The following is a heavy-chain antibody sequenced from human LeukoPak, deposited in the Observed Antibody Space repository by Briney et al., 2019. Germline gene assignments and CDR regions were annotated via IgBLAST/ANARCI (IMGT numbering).Heavy chain of an antibody. CDR3: ALPSGYYDDFDY. CDR2: IIPIFGTA. V-gene: IGHV1-69*13. D-gene: IGHD3-22*01. Sequence: GASVKVSCKASGGTSSSYAISWVRQASGQGLEWMGGIIPIFGTANYAQKFQGRVTITADESTSTAYMELSSLRSEDTAVYYCALPSGYYDDFDYWGQGTLVTVSS. CDR1: GGTSSSYA. J-gene: IGHJ4*02.